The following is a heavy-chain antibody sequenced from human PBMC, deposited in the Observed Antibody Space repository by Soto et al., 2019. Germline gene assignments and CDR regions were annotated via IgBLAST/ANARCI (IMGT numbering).Heavy chain of an antibody. V-gene: IGHV3-30*04. D-gene: IGHD5-18*01. CDR1: KFTFSSYA. CDR3: ASSYDPDYYYYYGMEV. Sequence: GGSLRLSCAASKFTFSSYAMHWVRQAPGKGLEWVAVISYDGGNKYYADSVKGRFTISRDNSKNTLYLRMNSLRPADTAVYYCASSYDPDYYYYYGMEVWGQGTTVTVSS. CDR2: ISYDGGNK. J-gene: IGHJ6*02.